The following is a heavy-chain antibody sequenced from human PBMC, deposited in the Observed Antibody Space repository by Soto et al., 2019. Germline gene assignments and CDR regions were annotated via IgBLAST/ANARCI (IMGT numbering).Heavy chain of an antibody. CDR3: ARVLTGSWNWFDP. D-gene: IGHD6-13*01. V-gene: IGHV3-74*01. CDR1: GFTFSSYW. Sequence: EVQLVESGGGLVQPGESLRLSCAASGFTFSSYWMHWVGQAPGKGLVWVSRINSDGSRTNYADSVKGRFTVSRDNAKTTQYLQMNSLRAEDTAVYYCARVLTGSWNWFDPWGQGTLVTVSS. CDR2: INSDGSRT. J-gene: IGHJ5*02.